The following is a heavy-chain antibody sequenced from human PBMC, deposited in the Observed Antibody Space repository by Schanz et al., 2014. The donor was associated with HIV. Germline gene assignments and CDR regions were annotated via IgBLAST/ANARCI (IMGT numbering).Heavy chain of an antibody. J-gene: IGHJ4*02. Sequence: QVQLVESGGGVVQPGRSLRLSCAASGFTFSSYGMHWVRQAPGKGLEWVAVIWYDGSYKYYADSVKGRFTISRDNSKNTLYLQMNSLRTEDTAVYYCAKAAVTDYLDYWGQGTLVTVSS. D-gene: IGHD2-21*02. CDR1: GFTFSSYG. CDR2: IWYDGSYK. CDR3: AKAAVTDYLDY. V-gene: IGHV3-33*06.